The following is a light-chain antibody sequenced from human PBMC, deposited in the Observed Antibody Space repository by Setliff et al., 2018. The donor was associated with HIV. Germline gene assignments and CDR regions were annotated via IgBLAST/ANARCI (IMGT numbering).Light chain of an antibody. Sequence: QSALAQPASVSGSLGQSITISCTGTSSDVGGYNSVSWYQQHPGKAPKVIIYEVTDRPSGVSDRFSGSKSGNTASLTISGLQAEDEADYYCSSYTSRNSYVFGTGTKVTVL. CDR1: SSDVGGYNS. CDR3: SSYTSRNSYV. V-gene: IGLV2-14*01. CDR2: EVT. J-gene: IGLJ1*01.